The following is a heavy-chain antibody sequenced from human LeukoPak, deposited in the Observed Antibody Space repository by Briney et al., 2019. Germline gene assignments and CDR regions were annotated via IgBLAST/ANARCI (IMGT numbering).Heavy chain of an antibody. CDR3: ARERPYYHGSGPSRDAFDI. CDR2: IYTSGST. D-gene: IGHD3-10*01. Sequence: SETLSLTCTVSGGSISSYYWSWIRQPAGKGLEWIGRIYTSGSTNYNPSLKSRVTMSVDTSKNQFSLKLSSVTAADTAVYYCARERPYYHGSGPSRDAFDIWGQGTMVTVSS. V-gene: IGHV4-4*07. J-gene: IGHJ3*02. CDR1: GGSISSYY.